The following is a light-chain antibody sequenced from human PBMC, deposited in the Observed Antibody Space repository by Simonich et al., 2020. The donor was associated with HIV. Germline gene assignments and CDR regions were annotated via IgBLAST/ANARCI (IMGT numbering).Light chain of an antibody. J-gene: IGLJ3*02. CDR2: YVS. V-gene: IGLV2-14*01. CDR1: SSDIGGYNY. CDR3: SSYTSSSTWV. Sequence: QSALTQPASVSGSPGQSITISTTGTSSDIGGYNYVSWYQKHPGKAPKLLISYVSKRPSGVSNRFSGSKSGNTASLTISGLQTEDEADYYCSSYTSSSTWVFGGRTKLTVL.